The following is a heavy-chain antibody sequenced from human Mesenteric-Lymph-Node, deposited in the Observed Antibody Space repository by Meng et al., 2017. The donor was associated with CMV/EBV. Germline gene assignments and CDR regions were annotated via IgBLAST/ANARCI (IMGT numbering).Heavy chain of an antibody. J-gene: IGHJ3*02. CDR3: TTRVDSDAFDI. D-gene: IGHD3-9*01. CDR1: GFTFSSHE. V-gene: IGHV3-48*03. CDR2: ITSSGSTK. Sequence: GGSLRLSCEASGFTFSSHEMTWVRQAPGKGLEWVSSITSSGSTKYSADSVKGRFTISRDNAKNSLYLQMNSLRGEDTGIYFCTTRVDSDAFDIWGQGTVVTVS.